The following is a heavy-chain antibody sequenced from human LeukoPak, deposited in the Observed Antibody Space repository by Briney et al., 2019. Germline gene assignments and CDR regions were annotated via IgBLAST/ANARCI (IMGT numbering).Heavy chain of an antibody. D-gene: IGHD3-9*01. J-gene: IGHJ4*02. CDR3: ARQIEGGYDILTGYYKGSPIDY. CDR2: IYYSGSS. V-gene: IGHV4-59*08. Sequence: SETLSLTCTVSGGSISSYYWSWIRQPPGKGLEWIGYIYYSGSSNYNPSLKSRVTISADTSKKQFSLTLSSVTAADTAVYYCARQIEGGYDILTGYYKGSPIDYWGQGTLVTVSS. CDR1: GGSISSYY.